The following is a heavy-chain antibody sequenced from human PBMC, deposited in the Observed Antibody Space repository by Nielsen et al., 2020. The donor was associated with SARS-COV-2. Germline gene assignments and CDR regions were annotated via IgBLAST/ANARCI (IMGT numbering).Heavy chain of an antibody. CDR3: ASSVGAYYHYGMDV. CDR2: MNPNSGNT. V-gene: IGHV1-8*01. CDR1: GYTFTSYD. J-gene: IGHJ6*02. Sequence: ASVKVSCKASGYTFTSYDINWVRQATGQGLEWMGWMNPNSGNTGYAQKFQGRVTMTRNTSISTAYMELSSLRSEDTAVYYCASSVGAYYHYGMDVWGQGTTVTVSS. D-gene: IGHD3-16*01.